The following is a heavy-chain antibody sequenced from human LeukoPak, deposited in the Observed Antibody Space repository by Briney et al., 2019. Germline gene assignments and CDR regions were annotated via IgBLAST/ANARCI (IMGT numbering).Heavy chain of an antibody. CDR2: IIPIFGTA. D-gene: IGHD2-2*02. Sequence: GSSVKVSCKASGGTFSSYAISWMRQAPGQGLEWMEGIIPIFGTANYAQKFQGRVTITTDESTSTAYMELSSLRSEDTAVYYCARARVHCSSTSCYKGAGFDYWGQGTLVTVSS. CDR3: ARARVHCSSTSCYKGAGFDY. CDR1: GGTFSSYA. V-gene: IGHV1-69*05. J-gene: IGHJ4*02.